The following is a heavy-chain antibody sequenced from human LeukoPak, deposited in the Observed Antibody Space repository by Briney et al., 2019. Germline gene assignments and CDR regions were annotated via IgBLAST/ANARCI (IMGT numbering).Heavy chain of an antibody. Sequence: GRSLRPSCAASGFTFSSYGMHWVRQAPGKGLGWVAVIWYDGSNKYYADSVKGRFTISRDNSKNTLYLQMNSLRAEDTAVYYCAREYNWNYLDPWGQGTLVTVSS. J-gene: IGHJ5*02. V-gene: IGHV3-33*01. CDR3: AREYNWNYLDP. D-gene: IGHD1-7*01. CDR2: IWYDGSNK. CDR1: GFTFSSYG.